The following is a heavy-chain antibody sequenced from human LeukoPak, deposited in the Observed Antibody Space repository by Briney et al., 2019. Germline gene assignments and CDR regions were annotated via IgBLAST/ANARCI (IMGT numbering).Heavy chain of an antibody. Sequence: PGGSLRLSCAASGFTFSSYEMNWVRQAPGKGLEWVSYISSSGSTIYYADSVKGRFTISRDNAKNSLYLQMNSLRAEDTAVYYCARGVGYSYAIPRWLDPWGQGTLVTVSS. CDR1: GFTFSSYE. D-gene: IGHD5-18*01. CDR2: ISSSGSTI. J-gene: IGHJ5*02. CDR3: ARGVGYSYAIPRWLDP. V-gene: IGHV3-48*03.